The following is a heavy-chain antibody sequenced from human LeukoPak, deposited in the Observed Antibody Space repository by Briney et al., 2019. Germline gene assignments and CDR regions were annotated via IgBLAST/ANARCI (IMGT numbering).Heavy chain of an antibody. Sequence: GASVKVSCKASGYTFTSYGVSWVRQAPGQGLEWMGWISGYNGDTGYAQKFQGRVTMTTDTSTSTAYMDLRSLRSDDTAVYYCARTYYYETTGYPGYLDDWGQGTLLTVSS. CDR1: GYTFTSYG. CDR3: ARTYYYETTGYPGYLDD. J-gene: IGHJ4*02. V-gene: IGHV1-18*01. D-gene: IGHD3-22*01. CDR2: ISGYNGDT.